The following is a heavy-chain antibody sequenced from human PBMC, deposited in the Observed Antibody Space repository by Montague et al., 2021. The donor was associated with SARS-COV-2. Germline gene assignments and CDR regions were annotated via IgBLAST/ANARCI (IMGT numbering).Heavy chain of an antibody. CDR2: IYYSGST. CDR3: VRLAVGYCTNGVCYTAFDY. Sequence: SETLSLTCTVSGGSISSYYWSWIRQPPGKGLEWIGYIYYSGSTNYNPSLKSRVTISVDTSKNQFSLKLSSVTAADTAVYYCVRLAVGYCTNGVCYTAFDYWGQGTLVTVSS. D-gene: IGHD2-8*01. V-gene: IGHV4-59*08. CDR1: GGSISSYY. J-gene: IGHJ4*02.